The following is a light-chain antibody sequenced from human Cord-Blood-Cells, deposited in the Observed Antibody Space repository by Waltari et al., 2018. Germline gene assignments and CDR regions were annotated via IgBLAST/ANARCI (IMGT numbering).Light chain of an antibody. CDR3: CSYAGSSTWV. CDR1: RSTLGSTT. Sequence: QSVLTQPPSASGPPGQRVTISCSGRRSTLGSTTLHWYQQLPGTAPKLLIYSNNQRPSGVPDRFSGSKSGTSASLTISGLQAEDEADYYCCSYAGSSTWVFGGGTKLTVL. V-gene: IGLV1-44*01. CDR2: SNN. J-gene: IGLJ3*02.